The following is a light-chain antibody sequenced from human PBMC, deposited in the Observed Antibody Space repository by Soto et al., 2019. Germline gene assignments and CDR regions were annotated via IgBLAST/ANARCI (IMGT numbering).Light chain of an antibody. V-gene: IGKV1-5*03. CDR2: KAS. Sequence: DIPMTQSPSTLSASVGDRVTITCRASQSISSWLTWYQQKAGQAPKLLIYKASIVESVVPSRFSGSGSGTEFTLTISSLQLDDSETYYCQQYSYFATSGQGPRVEV. CDR1: QSISSW. J-gene: IGKJ1*01. CDR3: QQYSYFAT.